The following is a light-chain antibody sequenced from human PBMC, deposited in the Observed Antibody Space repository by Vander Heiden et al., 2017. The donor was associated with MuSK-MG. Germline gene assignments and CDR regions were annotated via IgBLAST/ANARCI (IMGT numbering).Light chain of an antibody. CDR3: QQSDSTPTT. J-gene: IGKJ4*01. Sequence: DIHTSQSPSSLSASVGSRVPITCRARQVISSYLDWYQQKPGKAPKLLIYAASSLQSGVPSRFSGSGSGTDFTLTISSLQPEDFAAYYCQQSDSTPTTVGCGTQLEI. CDR2: AAS. V-gene: IGKV1-39*01. CDR1: QVISSY.